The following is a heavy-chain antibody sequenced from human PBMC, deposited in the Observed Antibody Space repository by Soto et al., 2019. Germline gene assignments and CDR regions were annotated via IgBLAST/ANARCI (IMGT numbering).Heavy chain of an antibody. CDR3: AREISAMYI. CDR1: GYTFTSYV. V-gene: IGHV1-18*01. CDR2: ISAYNGNT. D-gene: IGHD5-18*01. J-gene: IGHJ3*02. Sequence: ASVKVSCKASGYTFTSYVISWVRQAPGQGLEWMGWISAYNGNTNYAQKLQGRVTMTGDTSTSTVYMELSSLRCEDTAVYYCAREISAMYIWGQGTMVTVSS.